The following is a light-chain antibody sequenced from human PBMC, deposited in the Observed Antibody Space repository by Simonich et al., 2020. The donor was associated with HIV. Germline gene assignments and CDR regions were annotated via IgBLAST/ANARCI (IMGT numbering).Light chain of an antibody. J-gene: IGKJ1*01. CDR1: QSVGSN. CDR3: QQYNNWPRT. CDR2: GAS. V-gene: IGKV3-15*01. Sequence: EIVMTQSPATLSVSPGERATLSCRASQSVGSNLAWYQQKPGQAPRLLINGASTRATDIPARFSASWSGTEFTLTISSMQSEDFAVYYCQQYNNWPRTFGQGTKVEIK.